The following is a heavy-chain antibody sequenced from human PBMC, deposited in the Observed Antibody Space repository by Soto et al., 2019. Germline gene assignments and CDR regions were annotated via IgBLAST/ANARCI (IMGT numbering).Heavy chain of an antibody. J-gene: IGHJ6*02. CDR1: GASFSSSY. V-gene: IGHV4-34*01. D-gene: IGHD6-6*01. CDR3: ASEFVTARSYCMEA. CDR2: INHSRTS. Sequence: FSLTFAVYGASFSSSYWSWIRQPPRKGLEWIGEINHSRTSNYNPSIKRRVTISVDTSENQXSLKLSSVTAADTAVYYGASEFVTARSYCMEAWGQGTTVTDSS.